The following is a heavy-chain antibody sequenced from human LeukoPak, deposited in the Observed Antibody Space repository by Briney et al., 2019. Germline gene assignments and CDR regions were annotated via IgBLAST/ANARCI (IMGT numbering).Heavy chain of an antibody. Sequence: GGSLKLSCAASGFTFSGSAMHWIRQASGKGLEWVGRIRSKANSYATAYAASVKGRFTISRDDSKNTAYLQMNSLKTEDTAVYYCTSGSCSSTSCVYYYYYMDVWGKGTTVTVSS. CDR2: IRSKANSYAT. D-gene: IGHD2-2*01. CDR3: TSGSCSSTSCVYYYYYMDV. V-gene: IGHV3-73*01. CDR1: GFTFSGSA. J-gene: IGHJ6*03.